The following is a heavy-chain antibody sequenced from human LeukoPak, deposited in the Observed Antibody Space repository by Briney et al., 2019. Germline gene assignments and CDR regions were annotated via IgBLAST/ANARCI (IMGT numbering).Heavy chain of an antibody. J-gene: IGHJ6*02. V-gene: IGHV1-18*01. CDR1: GYTFTSYG. CDR3: ARESMGGYSSSWHYYYGMDV. Sequence: ASVNVSCKASGYTFTSYGISWVRQAPGQGLEWMGWISAYNGNTNYAQKLQGRVTMTTDTSTSTAYMELRSLRSDDTAVYYCARESMGGYSSSWHYYYGMDVWGQGTTVTVSS. D-gene: IGHD6-13*01. CDR2: ISAYNGNT.